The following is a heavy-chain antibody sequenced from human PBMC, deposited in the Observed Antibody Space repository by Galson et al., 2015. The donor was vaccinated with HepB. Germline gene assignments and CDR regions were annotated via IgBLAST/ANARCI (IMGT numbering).Heavy chain of an antibody. Sequence: SLRLSCAASGFTFSSYSMHWVRQAPGKGLEWVSSISSTSSYIHYADSVKGRFTISRDNAKNSLYLLMNSLRAEDTAVYYCAREGYCSTTSCYQDAFDIWGQGTMVTVSS. V-gene: IGHV3-21*01. CDR3: AREGYCSTTSCYQDAFDI. CDR2: ISSTSSYI. J-gene: IGHJ3*02. CDR1: GFTFSSYS. D-gene: IGHD2-2*01.